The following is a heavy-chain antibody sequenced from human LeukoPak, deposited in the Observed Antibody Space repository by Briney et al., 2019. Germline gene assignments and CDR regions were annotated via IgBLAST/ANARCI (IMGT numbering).Heavy chain of an antibody. J-gene: IGHJ4*02. D-gene: IGHD4-17*01. CDR1: GFTFSTYG. V-gene: IGHV3-30*02. Sequence: PGGSLRLSCEGSGFTFSTYGMHWVRQAPGKGLQWVAFVRNDGINDFYADSVEGRFTISRDNSKNMLFLQMNGLTTEDTAVYYCARVEGTTVTNGFFDYWGQGTLVTVSS. CDR3: ARVEGTTVTNGFFDY. CDR2: VRNDGIND.